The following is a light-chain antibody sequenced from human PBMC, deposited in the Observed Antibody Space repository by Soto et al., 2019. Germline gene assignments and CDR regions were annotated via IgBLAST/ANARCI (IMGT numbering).Light chain of an antibody. CDR2: KAS. CDR1: QSISSW. V-gene: IGKV1-5*03. J-gene: IGKJ1*01. Sequence: DIQMTQSPSTLSASVGDRVTITCRASQSISSWLAWYQQKPGKAPKLLSYKASSLESGVPSRFSGSGSGTEFTLTISSLQPDDFETYYCQQYKSYWTFGQGTKVEI. CDR3: QQYKSYWT.